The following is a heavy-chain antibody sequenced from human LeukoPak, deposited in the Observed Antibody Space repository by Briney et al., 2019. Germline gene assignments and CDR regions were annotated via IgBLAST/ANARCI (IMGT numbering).Heavy chain of an antibody. Sequence: SQTLSLTCAISGDSVSSNSAAWNWIRQSPSRGLEWLGRTYYRSKWYNDYAVSVKSRITINPDTSKNQFSLQLNSVTPEDTAVYYCARDWVNYYDSSEPYYFDYWGQGTLVTVS. J-gene: IGHJ4*02. CDR1: GDSVSSNSAA. CDR2: TYYRSKWYN. V-gene: IGHV6-1*01. D-gene: IGHD3-22*01. CDR3: ARDWVNYYDSSEPYYFDY.